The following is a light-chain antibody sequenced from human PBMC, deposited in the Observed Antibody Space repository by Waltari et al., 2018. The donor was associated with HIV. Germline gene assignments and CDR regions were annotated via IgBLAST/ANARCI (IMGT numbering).Light chain of an antibody. Sequence: QSVLTQSPSTSASPGQRATTSCSGTSSNIGNNFVSWYERLPGTAPQHLIFRNKHLPAGVPDRFSGSKSDTSAALVISVLRSEDEAEYFCAVWDGSLSAWLFGGGTKVAVL. CDR1: SSNIGNNF. J-gene: IGLJ3*02. CDR2: RNK. V-gene: IGLV1-47*01. CDR3: AVWDGSLSAWL.